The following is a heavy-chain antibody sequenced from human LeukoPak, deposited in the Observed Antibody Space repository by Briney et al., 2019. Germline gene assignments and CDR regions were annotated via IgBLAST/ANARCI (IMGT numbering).Heavy chain of an antibody. Sequence: PGGSLRLSCAASGFTFSSYSMNWVRQAPGKGLEWVSYISSSSSTIYYADSVKGRFTISRDNAKNSLYLQINSLRAEDTAVYYCARSTLGYCSSTSCSLDYWGQGTLVTVSS. CDR3: ARSTLGYCSSTSCSLDY. CDR1: GFTFSSYS. J-gene: IGHJ4*02. V-gene: IGHV3-48*01. D-gene: IGHD2-2*01. CDR2: ISSSSSTI.